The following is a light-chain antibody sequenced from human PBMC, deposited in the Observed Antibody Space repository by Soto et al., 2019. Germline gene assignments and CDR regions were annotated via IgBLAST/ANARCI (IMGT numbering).Light chain of an antibody. CDR1: GSNIGAPYD. CDR3: QSYDSSLSGYV. J-gene: IGLJ1*01. Sequence: QSVLTQPPSLSGAPGQRVTSSCTGSGSNIGAPYDVHWYQHLPGTAPKLLIYGSTNRPSGVPGRFSGSKSGTSASLAITGLQAEDEADYYCQSYDSSLSGYVFGAGTKLTVL. V-gene: IGLV1-40*01. CDR2: GST.